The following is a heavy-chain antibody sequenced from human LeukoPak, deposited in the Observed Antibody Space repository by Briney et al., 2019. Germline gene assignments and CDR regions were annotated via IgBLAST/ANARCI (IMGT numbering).Heavy chain of an antibody. CDR3: ARSNYDSTTFYYHLDL. V-gene: IGHV3-74*01. CDR2: VDVHGQGT. D-gene: IGHD2/OR15-2a*01. J-gene: IGHJ5*02. Sequence: GGSLRLSCAASGFTFSGYWMHWVRQAPGKGPVWVSRVDVHGQGTAYADSVKGRFTISRDNAKNTLSLQMNSLSAEDTAVYYCARSNYDSTTFYYHLDLWGQGTLVAVSP. CDR1: GFTFSGYW.